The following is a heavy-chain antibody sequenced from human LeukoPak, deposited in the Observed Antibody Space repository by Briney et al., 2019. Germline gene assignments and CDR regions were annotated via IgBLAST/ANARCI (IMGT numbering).Heavy chain of an antibody. J-gene: IGHJ3*01. CDR2: ISTTSAYI. Sequence: GGSLRLSCAASGFTFSIYSMNWVRQAPGKGLEWVSSISTTSAYIYNAQSVKGRFTISRDNAKKLLYLQMKSLRAEDTALYYCAREGGWYRYHDAFDLWGQGTMVTVSS. CDR3: AREGGWYRYHDAFDL. V-gene: IGHV3-21*01. CDR1: GFTFSIYS. D-gene: IGHD6-19*01.